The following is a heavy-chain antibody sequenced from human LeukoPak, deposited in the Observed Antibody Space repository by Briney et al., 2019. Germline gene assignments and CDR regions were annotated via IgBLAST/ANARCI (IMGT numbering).Heavy chain of an antibody. J-gene: IGHJ4*02. V-gene: IGHV6-1*01. CDR2: TYYRSKWYN. D-gene: IGHD4-23*01. Sequence: SQTLSLTCAISGDSVSSNSAAWNWIRQSPSRGLEWLGRTYYRSKWYNDYAVSVKGRITINPDTSKNQFSLQLNSVTPEDTAVYYCARGGDYGGNSGFDYWGQGTLVTVSS. CDR3: ARGGDYGGNSGFDY. CDR1: GDSVSSNSAA.